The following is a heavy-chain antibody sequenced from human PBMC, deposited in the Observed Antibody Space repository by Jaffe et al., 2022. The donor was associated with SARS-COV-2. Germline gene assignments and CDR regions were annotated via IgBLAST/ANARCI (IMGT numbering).Heavy chain of an antibody. D-gene: IGHD3-10*01. CDR1: GDSISSGNSY. CDR2: IYTSGST. Sequence: QVQLQESGPGLVKPSQTLSLTCTVSGDSISSGNSYWNWIRQPAGKGLEWIGRIYTSGSTNYNPSLKSRVTISVDTSKQQFSLSLSSVTAADTAVYYCARGLWFGAGYYYGMDVWGQGTTVTVPS. CDR3: ARGLWFGAGYYYGMDV. J-gene: IGHJ6*02. V-gene: IGHV4-61*02.